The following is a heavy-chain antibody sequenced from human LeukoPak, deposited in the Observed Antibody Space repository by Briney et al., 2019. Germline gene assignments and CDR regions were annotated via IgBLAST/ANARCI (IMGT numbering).Heavy chain of an antibody. CDR2: IYYSGDT. V-gene: IGHV4-59*01. J-gene: IGHJ4*02. CDR3: ARYYCSSTICSHFDY. D-gene: IGHD2-2*01. CDR1: GGSISSYY. Sequence: SETLSLTCTVSGGSISSYYWSWIRQPPGKGLEWIGYIYYSGDTNYNPSLKSRVTISVDTSKNQFSLKLSSVTAADTAVYYRARYYCSSTICSHFDYWGQGTLVTVSS.